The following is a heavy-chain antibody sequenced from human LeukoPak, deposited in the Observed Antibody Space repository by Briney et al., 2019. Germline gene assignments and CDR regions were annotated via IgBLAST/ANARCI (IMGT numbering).Heavy chain of an antibody. CDR1: GFTFSSYV. CDR2: ISDSGYST. CDR3: ARDPRYCTGGSCSH. V-gene: IGHV3-23*01. D-gene: IGHD2-15*01. J-gene: IGHJ4*02. Sequence: AGSLRLSCAASGFTFSSYVMSWVRQAPGKGLEWFSGISDSGYSTYYADSVKGRFTISRDNCKNTLYLQMHSLRAEDTAVYYCARDPRYCTGGSCSHWGQGTLVTVSS.